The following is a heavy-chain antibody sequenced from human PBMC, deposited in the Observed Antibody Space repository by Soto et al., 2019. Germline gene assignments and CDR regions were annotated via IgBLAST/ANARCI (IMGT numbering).Heavy chain of an antibody. V-gene: IGHV3-74*01. CDR2: INSDSSST. J-gene: IGHJ3*02. CDR1: GFTFSSYW. Sequence: EVQLVESGGGLVQPGGSLRLSCAASGFTFSSYWMHWVRQAPGKGLVWVSRINSDSSSTSYVDSVKGRFTISRDNAKNTLYLQMNSLRAEDTAVYHCARGAYSSAWYNAFDIWGQGTMVTVSS. CDR3: ARGAYSSAWYNAFDI. D-gene: IGHD6-19*01.